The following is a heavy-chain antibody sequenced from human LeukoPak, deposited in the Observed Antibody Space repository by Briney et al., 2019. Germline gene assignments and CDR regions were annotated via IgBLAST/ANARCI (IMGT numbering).Heavy chain of an antibody. CDR2: ISSSGSTI. J-gene: IGHJ4*02. CDR3: ARPEDSSGYPTCFDY. V-gene: IGHV3-48*03. Sequence: PGGSLRLSCAASGFTFSRYEMNWVRQAPGKGLEWVSYISSSGSTIYYADSVKGRFTISRDNAKNSLYLQMNSLRAEDTAVYYCARPEDSSGYPTCFDYWGQGTLVTVSS. D-gene: IGHD3-22*01. CDR1: GFTFSRYE.